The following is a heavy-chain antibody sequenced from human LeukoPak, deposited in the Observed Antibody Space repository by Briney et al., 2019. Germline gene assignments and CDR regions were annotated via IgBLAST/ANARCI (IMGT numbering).Heavy chain of an antibody. J-gene: IGHJ4*02. CDR2: IIPIFGTA. V-gene: IGHV1-69*13. CDR3: ARDGGSGKPMDY. CDR1: GGTFSSYA. Sequence: SVKVSCKASGGTFSSYAISWVRQAPGQGLEWMGGIIPIFGTANYAQKFQGRVTITADESTSTAYMELSSLRSEDTAVYYCARDGGSGKPMDYWGQGTLVTVSS. D-gene: IGHD3-10*01.